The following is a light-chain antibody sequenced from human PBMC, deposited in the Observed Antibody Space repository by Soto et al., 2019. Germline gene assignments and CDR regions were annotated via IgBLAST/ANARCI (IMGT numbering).Light chain of an antibody. Sequence: EIVMTQSPATLSVSPGERATLSCRASQSVTSNLAWYQQKPGQAPRLLISGASTRATGIPARFSGSGSGTEFTLTISTLQSEDFAVYYYQQYSNWPRTFGQGTKVDIK. CDR3: QQYSNWPRT. CDR1: QSVTSN. J-gene: IGKJ1*01. V-gene: IGKV3-15*01. CDR2: GAS.